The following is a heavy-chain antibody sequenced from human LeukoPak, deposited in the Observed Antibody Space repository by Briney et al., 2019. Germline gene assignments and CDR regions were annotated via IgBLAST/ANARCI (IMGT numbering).Heavy chain of an antibody. J-gene: IGHJ4*02. CDR2: IITYNGNT. CDR3: ARARVYDYIWGSYRYKGGFFDH. V-gene: IGHV1-18*01. Sequence: ASVKVSCKASGYTFTDYNFSWVRQAPGQGLEWMGWIITYNGNTKYAQNLQGRVTMTTDTSTSTAYMELRSLRSDDTAVYYCARARVYDYIWGSYRYKGGFFDHWGQGTLVTVSS. CDR1: GYTFTDYN. D-gene: IGHD3-16*02.